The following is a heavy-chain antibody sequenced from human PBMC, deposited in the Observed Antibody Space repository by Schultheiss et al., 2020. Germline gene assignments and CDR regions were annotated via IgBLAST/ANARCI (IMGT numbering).Heavy chain of an antibody. CDR1: GFTFSSYS. CDR2: ISSSSSYI. Sequence: GGSLRLSCAASGFTFSSYSMNWVRQAPGKGLEWVSSISSSSSYIYYADSVKGRFTISRDNAKNSLYLQMNSLRAEDTAVYYCARGLIWGSYRLDYWGQGTLVTVSS. D-gene: IGHD3-16*02. J-gene: IGHJ4*02. V-gene: IGHV3-21*04. CDR3: ARGLIWGSYRLDY.